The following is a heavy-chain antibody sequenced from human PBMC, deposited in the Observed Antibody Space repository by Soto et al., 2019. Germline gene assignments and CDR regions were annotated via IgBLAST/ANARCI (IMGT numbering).Heavy chain of an antibody. CDR3: ARAYCSGGSCYDY. CDR2: INPNSGGT. V-gene: IGHV1-2*04. Sequence: ASVKVSCKASGYTFTGYYMHWVRQAPGQGLEWMGWINPNSGGTNYAQKFQGWVTMTRATSISTAYMELSRLRSDDTAVYYCARAYCSGGSCYDYWGQGTLVTVSS. D-gene: IGHD2-15*01. CDR1: GYTFTGYY. J-gene: IGHJ4*02.